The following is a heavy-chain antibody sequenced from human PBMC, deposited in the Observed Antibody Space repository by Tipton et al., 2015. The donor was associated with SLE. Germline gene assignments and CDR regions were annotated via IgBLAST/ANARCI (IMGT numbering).Heavy chain of an antibody. D-gene: IGHD5-24*01. Sequence: TLSLTCTVSGGSISSGGYYWSWIRQHPGKGLEWIGYIYYSGSTYYNPSLKSRVTISVDTSKNQFSLKLSSVTAADTAVYYCAREGRWLQVDYWGQGTLVTVSS. J-gene: IGHJ4*02. CDR3: AREGRWLQVDY. CDR2: IYYSGST. CDR1: GGSISSGGYY. V-gene: IGHV4-31*03.